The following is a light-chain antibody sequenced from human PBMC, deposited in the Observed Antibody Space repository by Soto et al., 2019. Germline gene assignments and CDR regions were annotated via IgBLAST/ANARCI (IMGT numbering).Light chain of an antibody. CDR3: QQYGSSPLT. J-gene: IGKJ4*01. V-gene: IGKV3-20*01. Sequence: EIVLTQSPGTLSLPPGERATLSCRASQSVSSSYLAWYQQKHGQAPRLLIYGASSRATGIPDRFSGSGSGTDFTLTISRLEPGDFAVYYCQQYGSSPLTFGGGTKVDIK. CDR2: GAS. CDR1: QSVSSSY.